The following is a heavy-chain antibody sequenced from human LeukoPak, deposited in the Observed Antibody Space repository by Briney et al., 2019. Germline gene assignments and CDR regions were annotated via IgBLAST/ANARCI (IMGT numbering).Heavy chain of an antibody. D-gene: IGHD5-24*01. CDR3: ATSRRDGYDSNCYYGMDV. Sequence: GGSLRLSCAASGFTFSRYGMHWVRQAPGKGLEWVAVISYDGSNKYFADSVKGRFTISRDNSKNTLYLQMNSLRADGTAVYYCATSRRDGYDSNCYYGMDVWGQGTTVTVSS. V-gene: IGHV3-30*03. CDR1: GFTFSRYG. J-gene: IGHJ6*02. CDR2: ISYDGSNK.